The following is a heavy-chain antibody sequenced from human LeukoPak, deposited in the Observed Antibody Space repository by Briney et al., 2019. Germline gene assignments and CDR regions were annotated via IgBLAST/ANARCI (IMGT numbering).Heavy chain of an antibody. CDR1: GGSISSYY. V-gene: IGHV4-4*09. CDR2: IYTTGST. D-gene: IGHD1-7*01. CDR3: ARNAGPYNWNYGFFDY. Sequence: SETLSLTCTVSGGSISSYYWSWIRQPPGKGLEWIGYIYTTGSTNYNPSLKSRVTISVDTSKNQFSLKLSSVTAPDTAVYYCARNAGPYNWNYGFFDYWGQGTLVTVSS. J-gene: IGHJ4*02.